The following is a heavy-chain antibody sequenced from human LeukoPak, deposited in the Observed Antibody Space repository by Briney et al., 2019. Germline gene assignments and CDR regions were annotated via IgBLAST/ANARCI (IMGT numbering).Heavy chain of an antibody. CDR2: ISYDGSNK. CDR1: GFTFSSYA. Sequence: GGSLRLSCAASGFTFSSYAMHWVRQAPGKGLEWVAVISYDGSNKYYADSVKGRFTISRDNSKNTLYLQMNSLRAEDTAVYYCARDSVGAINYFDYWGQGTLVTVSS. J-gene: IGHJ4*02. V-gene: IGHV3-30-3*01. CDR3: ARDSVGAINYFDY. D-gene: IGHD1-26*01.